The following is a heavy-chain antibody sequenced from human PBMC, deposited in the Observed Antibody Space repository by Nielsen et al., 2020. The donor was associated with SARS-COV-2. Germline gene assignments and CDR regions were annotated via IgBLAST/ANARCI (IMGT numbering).Heavy chain of an antibody. CDR3: ARGDSGATYYYYGMDV. CDR1: GFTFSSYS. CDR2: ISSSSSYI. V-gene: IGHV3-21*01. J-gene: IGHJ6*02. Sequence: GGSLRLSCAASGFTFSSYSMNWVRQAPGKGLEWVSSISSSSSYIYYADSVKGRFTISRDNSKNTLYLQMNSLRAEDTAVYYCARGDSGATYYYYGMDVWGQGTTVTVSS. D-gene: IGHD6-25*01.